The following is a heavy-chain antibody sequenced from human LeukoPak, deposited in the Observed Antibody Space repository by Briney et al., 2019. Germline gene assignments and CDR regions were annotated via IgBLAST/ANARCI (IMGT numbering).Heavy chain of an antibody. CDR1: GGTFSSYA. Sequence: SVKVSCKASGGTFSSYAISWVRQAPGQGLEWMGRIIPILGIANYAQKFQGRVTITADKSTSTAYMELSSLRSEDTAVYYCAREPIAVAGKHFDYWGQGTLVTVSS. D-gene: IGHD6-19*01. J-gene: IGHJ4*02. CDR3: AREPIAVAGKHFDY. CDR2: IIPILGIA. V-gene: IGHV1-69*04.